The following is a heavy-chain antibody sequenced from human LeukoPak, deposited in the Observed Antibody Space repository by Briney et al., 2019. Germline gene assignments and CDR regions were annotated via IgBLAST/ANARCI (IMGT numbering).Heavy chain of an antibody. J-gene: IGHJ5*02. D-gene: IGHD6-13*01. Sequence: SETLSLTRTVSGGSISSYYWSWMRQPPGKGLEWIGYIYDSGSTNYNPSRQCRVTISVDTSKTQFSLKLSPVTAAATAVYYCARLVQQGFDPWGQGTLVTVSS. CDR2: IYDSGST. CDR1: GGSISSYY. CDR3: ARLVQQGFDP. V-gene: IGHV4-59*08.